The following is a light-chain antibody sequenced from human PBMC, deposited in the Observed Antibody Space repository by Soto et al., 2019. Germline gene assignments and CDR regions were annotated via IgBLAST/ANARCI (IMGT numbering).Light chain of an antibody. V-gene: IGKV1-33*01. CDR2: DAS. Sequence: DIQMTQSPSSLSASVGDRVTITCQASRDIRKYLNWYQQKQGKAPKLLIYDASNLETGVASRFSGSGSGTDFTFTISSLQYEDIATYYCQQYHTLVSFGGGTKVEIK. CDR3: QQYHTLVS. J-gene: IGKJ4*01. CDR1: RDIRKY.